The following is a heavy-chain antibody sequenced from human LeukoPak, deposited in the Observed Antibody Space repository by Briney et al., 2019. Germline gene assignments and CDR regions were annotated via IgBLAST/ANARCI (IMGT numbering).Heavy chain of an antibody. CDR2: IKEDGTET. V-gene: IGHV3-7*03. CDR3: AKEGRSLQTY. Sequence: PGGSRRLSLAASGFMFSINWMSWFRLAPGKGLEWVANIKEDGTETYYVDSVKGRFTISRDSAKNSLYLQMNSLRVEDTAVYYCAKEGRSLQTYWGQGTLVTVSS. CDR1: GFMFSINW. J-gene: IGHJ4*02. D-gene: IGHD5-24*01.